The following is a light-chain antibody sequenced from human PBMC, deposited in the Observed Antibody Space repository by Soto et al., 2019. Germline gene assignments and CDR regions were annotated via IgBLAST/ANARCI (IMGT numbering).Light chain of an antibody. CDR3: QQRSNWPPVT. CDR1: QSISRY. CDR2: DAS. Sequence: EIVLTQSPATLSLSPGETATLSCRASQSISRYLAWYQQKPGQAPRLLIYDASIRATGIPARFRGGGSETDFTLTISSLAPEDFAVYYCQQRSNWPPVTFGGGTKVEIK. V-gene: IGKV3-11*01. J-gene: IGKJ4*01.